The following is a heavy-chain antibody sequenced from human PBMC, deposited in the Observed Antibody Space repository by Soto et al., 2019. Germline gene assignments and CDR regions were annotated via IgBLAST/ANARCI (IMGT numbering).Heavy chain of an antibody. CDR1: GYSISSSNY. J-gene: IGHJ5*02. CDR3: ARVGSWVPYYCDSITYTVGGWFDP. CDR2: IYHGGST. Sequence: PSETLSLTCAVSGYSISSSNYWGWLRQPPGKGLEWIGGIYHGGSTYYNPSLNSRVTLSIDMTNNHVSLILSSVTAADTAVYYCARVGSWVPYYCDSITYTVGGWFDPWGQGTLVTVSS. D-gene: IGHD3-22*01. V-gene: IGHV4-38-2*01.